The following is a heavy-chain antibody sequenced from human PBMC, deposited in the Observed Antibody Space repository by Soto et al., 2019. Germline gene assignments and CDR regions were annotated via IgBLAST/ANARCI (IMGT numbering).Heavy chain of an antibody. V-gene: IGHV3-66*01. CDR1: GFTGSY. Sequence: PGGSLRLSCAVSGFTGSYMTWVRQAPGKGLEWVSFIHSDGNTFYADSVKGSFSISRDSSKNTVSLQMNSLRAEDTAVYYCAAGLDNAKIHHWGQGTLVTVSS. CDR3: AAGLDNAKIHH. D-gene: IGHD1-1*01. CDR2: IHSDGNT. J-gene: IGHJ1*01.